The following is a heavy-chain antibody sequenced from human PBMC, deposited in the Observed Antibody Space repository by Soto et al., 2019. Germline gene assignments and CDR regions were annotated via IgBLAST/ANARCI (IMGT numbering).Heavy chain of an antibody. J-gene: IGHJ6*02. Sequence: ASVKVSCKASGYTFSNYAMHWVRQAPGHSLEWMGWINAGNGNTKYSQKFQGRVTITRDTSASIGYMEVSSLRSEDTAVYYCARVLSDYYGMDVWGQGTTVTVSS. CDR3: ARVLSDYYGMDV. CDR1: GYTFSNYA. V-gene: IGHV1-3*01. D-gene: IGHD2-15*01. CDR2: INAGNGNT.